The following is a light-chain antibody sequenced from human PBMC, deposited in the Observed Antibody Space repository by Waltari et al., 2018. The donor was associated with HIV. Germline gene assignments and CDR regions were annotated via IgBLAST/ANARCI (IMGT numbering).Light chain of an antibody. CDR3: QQRSNWPRT. CDR2: DAS. Sequence: EIVLTQSPATLSLSPGERATLSCRASQSVSSYLAWYRQKPGQAPRLLIYDASNRATGIPARLSGCGSVSDFTLTISSLEPEDFAVYYCQQRSNWPRTFGQGTKVEIK. J-gene: IGKJ1*01. CDR1: QSVSSY. V-gene: IGKV3-11*01.